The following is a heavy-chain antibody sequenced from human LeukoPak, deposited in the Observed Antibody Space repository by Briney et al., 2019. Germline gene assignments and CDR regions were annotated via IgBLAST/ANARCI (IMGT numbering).Heavy chain of an antibody. V-gene: IGHV3-7*01. CDR3: GRFGYVAAVDS. D-gene: IGHD2-15*01. CDR1: GFTFSSYW. CDR2: IEPAGSAT. Sequence: PGGSLRLSCTASGFTFSSYWKTWVRQAPGKGLEWVANIEPAGSATYYVDSVKGRFTISRDNAKNLLYLQMNSLRAEDSAVYHCGRFGYVAAVDSWGQGALVTVSS. J-gene: IGHJ4*02.